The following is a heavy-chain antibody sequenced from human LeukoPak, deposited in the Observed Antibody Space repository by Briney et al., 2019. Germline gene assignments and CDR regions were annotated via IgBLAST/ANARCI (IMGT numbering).Heavy chain of an antibody. J-gene: IGHJ4*02. CDR1: GYTFTSYG. V-gene: IGHV1-3*01. CDR2: VNGGDGNT. CDR3: ATSYPAD. Sequence: ASVKVSCKASGYTFTSYGISWVRQAPGQGLEWMGRVNGGDGNTKYSQNFQGRITITRDTSASTGYMELSSLTSEDTAVYYCATSYPADWGQGTLVIVSS.